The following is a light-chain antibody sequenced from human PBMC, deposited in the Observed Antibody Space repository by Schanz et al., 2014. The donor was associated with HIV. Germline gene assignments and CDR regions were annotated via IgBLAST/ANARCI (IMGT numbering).Light chain of an antibody. V-gene: IGKV1-39*01. CDR1: QSISSY. J-gene: IGKJ4*01. CDR3: QQYYNYPPT. Sequence: DIQMTQSPSSLSASVGDRVTITCRASQSISSYLNWYQQKPGKAPKLLIYAASTLQSGVPSRFSGSASGTDFTLTISSLQSEDFATYYCQQYYNYPPTFGGGTKVEIK. CDR2: AAS.